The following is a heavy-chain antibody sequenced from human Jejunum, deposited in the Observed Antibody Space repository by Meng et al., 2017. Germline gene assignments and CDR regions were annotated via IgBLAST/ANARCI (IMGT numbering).Heavy chain of an antibody. D-gene: IGHD5-12*01. CDR1: GGSITTDW. CDR2: IWHSGAS. CDR3: ARGATGTRPFDY. V-gene: IGHV4-4*02. J-gene: IGHJ4*02. Sequence: QVQLEESGPGLGKPSGTLSRTCAVSGGSITTDWRNWVRQPPGKGLEWIGEIWHSGASNYNPSLRSRVTISVDKSKNQLSLELASLTAADTAVYYCARGATGTRPFDYWGQGTLVTVSS.